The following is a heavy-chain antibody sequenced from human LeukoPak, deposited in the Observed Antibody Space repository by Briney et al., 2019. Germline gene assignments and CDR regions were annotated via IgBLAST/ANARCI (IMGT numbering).Heavy chain of an antibody. Sequence: SETLSLTCTVSGGSISSYYWSWIRQPPGKGLEWIGYIYYSGSTNYNPSLKSRVTISVDTSKNQFSLKLSPVTAADTAVYYCARTYYDYVWGSYRPWYFDYWGQGTLVTVSS. J-gene: IGHJ4*02. CDR1: GGSISSYY. V-gene: IGHV4-59*01. CDR2: IYYSGST. CDR3: ARTYYDYVWGSYRPWYFDY. D-gene: IGHD3-16*02.